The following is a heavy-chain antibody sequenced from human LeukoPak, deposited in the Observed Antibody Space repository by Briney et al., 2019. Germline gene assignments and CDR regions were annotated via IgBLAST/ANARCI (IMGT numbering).Heavy chain of an antibody. CDR3: ARDGYSGSDAL. J-gene: IGHJ4*02. Sequence: PSETLSLTGTVSGGSISTYYWSWLRQPPGKGLEWIGYIYHSGGTNYNPSLKSRVTISVDTSQNQFYLKLSSVTAADTAVYYCARDGYSGSDALWGQGTLVTVSS. CDR2: IYHSGGT. V-gene: IGHV4-59*01. D-gene: IGHD5-12*01. CDR1: GGSISTYY.